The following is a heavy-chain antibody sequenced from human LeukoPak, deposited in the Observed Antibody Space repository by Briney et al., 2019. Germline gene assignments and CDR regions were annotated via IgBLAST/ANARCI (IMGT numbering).Heavy chain of an antibody. CDR2: ISPSGST. D-gene: IGHD6-13*01. CDR1: GYSISSGYY. Sequence: SETLSLTCAVSGYSISSGYYWGWIRQPPGKGLEWIGSISPSGSTFYNPSLKSQVTISVDTSKNQFSLKLRSVTAADTAVYYCALSPLGAAGTWSGLFDYWGQGTLVTVSS. J-gene: IGHJ4*02. CDR3: ALSPLGAAGTWSGLFDY. V-gene: IGHV4-38-2*01.